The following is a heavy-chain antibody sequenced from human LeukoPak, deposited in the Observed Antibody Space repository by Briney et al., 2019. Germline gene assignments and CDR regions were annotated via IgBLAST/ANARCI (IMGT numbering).Heavy chain of an antibody. CDR2: IYSGGST. J-gene: IGHJ4*02. D-gene: IGHD2-21*02. CDR3: AKDLARQHIVVVTASRGFDY. Sequence: GGSLRLSCAASGFTVSSNYMSWVRQAPGKGLEWVSVIYSGGSTYYADSVKGRFTISRDNSKNTLYLQMNSLRAEDTAVYYCAKDLARQHIVVVTASRGFDYWGQGTLVTVSS. CDR1: GFTVSSNY. V-gene: IGHV3-53*01.